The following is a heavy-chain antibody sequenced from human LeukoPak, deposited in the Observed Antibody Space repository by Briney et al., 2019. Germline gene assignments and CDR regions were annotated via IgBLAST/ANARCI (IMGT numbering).Heavy chain of an antibody. J-gene: IGHJ4*02. CDR1: GYSFTSYW. CDR2: IDPSDSYT. V-gene: IGHV5-10-1*01. CDR3: ARLLRLEHTAMIEDY. Sequence: GESLKISCKGSGYSFTSYWISWVRQMPGKGLECMGRIDPSDSYTNYSPSFEGHVTISADKSISTAYLQWSSLKASDTAIYYCARLLRLEHTAMIEDYWGQGTLVAVSS. D-gene: IGHD5-18*01.